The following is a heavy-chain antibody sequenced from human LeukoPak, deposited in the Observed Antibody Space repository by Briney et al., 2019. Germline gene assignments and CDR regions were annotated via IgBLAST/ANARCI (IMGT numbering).Heavy chain of an antibody. V-gene: IGHV3-64*01. CDR1: GFTFSSYA. CDR2: ISKNGDST. D-gene: IGHD4-17*01. J-gene: IGHJ1*01. CDR3: ARMDYSDQFFQH. Sequence: GGSLRLSCAASGFTFSSYAMHWIRQAPGKGLEYVSAISKNGDSTFHAISVKGRVTISRNNSKTTLYLQMGSLRPEDMAVYYCARMDYSDQFFQHWGQGSLVTVSS.